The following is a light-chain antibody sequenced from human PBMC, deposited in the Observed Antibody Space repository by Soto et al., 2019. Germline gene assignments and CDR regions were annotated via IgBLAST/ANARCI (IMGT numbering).Light chain of an antibody. CDR2: EAS. V-gene: IGKV1-5*03. CDR1: QCISGS. CDR3: QRYNDYWT. Sequence: DIQMTPSPSTLSASVCDRVTITCRASQCISGSLAWYQQKPGKAPKLLIYEASNLKSGVPSRFSGSGSGTQFTLTISSLQPDDSASYYCQRYNDYWTFGQGTRVEI. J-gene: IGKJ1*01.